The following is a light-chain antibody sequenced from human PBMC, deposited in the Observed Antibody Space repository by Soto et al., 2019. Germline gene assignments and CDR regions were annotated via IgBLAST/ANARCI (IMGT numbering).Light chain of an antibody. CDR3: QQYNSFLST. Sequence: DIQMTQSPSSLSGSVGDRVTITCRASQTIRSCFAWYQQKPGKAPKLLIYNASTLKSGVPSRFSGSGSGTEFTLTISCLQPEDVATYYCQQYNSFLSTFGQGTNVDI. CDR2: NAS. V-gene: IGKV1-5*03. J-gene: IGKJ1*01. CDR1: QTIRSC.